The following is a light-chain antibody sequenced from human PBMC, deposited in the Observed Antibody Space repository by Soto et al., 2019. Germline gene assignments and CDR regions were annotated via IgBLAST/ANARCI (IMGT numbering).Light chain of an antibody. J-gene: IGLJ1*01. Sequence: QSVLPQPPSLSAAPGQKVTISCSGSSSNIGNNYVSWYQQLPGTAPKLLIYESNKRPSGIPDRFSGSKSGTSATLGITGLQTGDEADYYCGTWDSSLSAYVFGTGTKVTVL. V-gene: IGLV1-51*02. CDR3: GTWDSSLSAYV. CDR1: SSNIGNNY. CDR2: ESN.